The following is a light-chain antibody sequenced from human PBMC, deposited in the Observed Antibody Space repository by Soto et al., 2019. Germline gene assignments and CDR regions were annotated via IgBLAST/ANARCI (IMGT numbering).Light chain of an antibody. CDR3: QNYNSALRGAWR. J-gene: IGKJ1*01. CDR1: QGISNY. V-gene: IGKV1-27*01. Sequence: DIQMTQSPSSLSASVGDRVTITCRASQGISNYLAWYQQKPGKVPKLLIYAASTLQSGVPSRFSGSGSGTDFTLTISSLQPEDVATYYCQNYNSALRGAWRFGQGTKVEIK. CDR2: AAS.